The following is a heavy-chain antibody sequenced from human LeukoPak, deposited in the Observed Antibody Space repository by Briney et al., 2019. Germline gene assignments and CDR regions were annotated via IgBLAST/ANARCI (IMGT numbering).Heavy chain of an antibody. Sequence: GGSLRLSCAASGFTFSSYAMSWVRQAPGKGLEWVSAISGSGGSTYYADSVKGRFTISRDNAKNSLYLQMNSLRAEDTAVYYCARDKDLGVIAARPVAFDIWGQGTMVTVSS. D-gene: IGHD6-6*01. CDR2: ISGSGGST. CDR1: GFTFSSYA. V-gene: IGHV3-23*01. J-gene: IGHJ3*02. CDR3: ARDKDLGVIAARPVAFDI.